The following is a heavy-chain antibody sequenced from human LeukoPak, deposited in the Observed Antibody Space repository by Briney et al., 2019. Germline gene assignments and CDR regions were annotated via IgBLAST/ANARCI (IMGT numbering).Heavy chain of an antibody. CDR2: INPNSGGT. V-gene: IGHV1-2*02. CDR3: ARSFAPVVPWFDP. CDR1: GYTFTGYY. D-gene: IGHD4-23*01. Sequence: GASVKVSCKASGYTFTGYYMHWVRQAPGQGLEWMGWINPNSGGTNYAQKFQGRVTMTRETSISTAYMELSRLRSDDTAVYYCARSFAPVVPWFDPWGQGTLVTVSS. J-gene: IGHJ5*02.